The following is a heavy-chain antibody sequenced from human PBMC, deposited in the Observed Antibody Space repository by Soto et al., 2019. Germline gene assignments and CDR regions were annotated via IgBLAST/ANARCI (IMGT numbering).Heavy chain of an antibody. V-gene: IGHV4-31*11. Sequence: SESLSLSCAFSGGSVSSGGYYWSWIRQHPGKGLEWIGYIYYSGSTYYNPSLKSRVTISVDTSKNQFSLKLSSVTAADTAVYYCAGTELRFLEWLFHPLDYWGQGTLVTVSS. CDR3: AGTELRFLEWLFHPLDY. CDR1: GGSVSSGGYY. CDR2: IYYSGST. J-gene: IGHJ4*02. D-gene: IGHD3-3*01.